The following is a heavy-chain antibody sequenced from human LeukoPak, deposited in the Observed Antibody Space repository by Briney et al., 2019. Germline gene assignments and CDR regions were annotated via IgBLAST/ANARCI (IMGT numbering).Heavy chain of an antibody. CDR3: ARISYGGNSVYYYYMDV. V-gene: IGHV3-48*03. CDR2: ISSSGSTI. Sequence: GGSLRLSCAASGFTFSSYEMNWVRQAPGKGLEWVSYISSSGSTIYYADSVRGRFTISRDNAKNSLYLQMNSLRAEDTALYYCARISYGGNSVYYYYMDVWGKGTTVTVSS. D-gene: IGHD4-23*01. J-gene: IGHJ6*03. CDR1: GFTFSSYE.